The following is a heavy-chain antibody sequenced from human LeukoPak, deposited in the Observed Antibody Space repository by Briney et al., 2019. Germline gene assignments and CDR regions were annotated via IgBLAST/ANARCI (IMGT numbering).Heavy chain of an antibody. V-gene: IGHV3-30*18. D-gene: IGHD6-6*01. J-gene: IGHJ5*02. CDR3: AKDLIAAGWFDP. Sequence: GGSLRLSCAASGFSFSTDGMHWVRQAPGKGLEWVAVISNDGSNKYYADSVKGRFTISRDNSKNTLYLQMNSLRVEDTVVYYCAKDLIAAGWFDPWGQGTLVTVSS. CDR2: ISNDGSNK. CDR1: GFSFSTDG.